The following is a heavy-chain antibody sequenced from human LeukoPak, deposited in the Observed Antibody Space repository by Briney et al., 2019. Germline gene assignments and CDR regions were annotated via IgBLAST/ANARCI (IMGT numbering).Heavy chain of an antibody. V-gene: IGHV3-23*01. CDR1: GFTFTTYA. J-gene: IGHJ4*02. Sequence: GGSLRLSCAASGFTFTTYAMSWVRQAPGKGLEWVSSISASGGGTYYADSVKGRFTISRDNSKNTLYLQMNSLRAEDTAVYYCARVFVGSSGWYYFDYWGQGTLVTVSS. CDR2: ISASGGGT. D-gene: IGHD6-19*01. CDR3: ARVFVGSSGWYYFDY.